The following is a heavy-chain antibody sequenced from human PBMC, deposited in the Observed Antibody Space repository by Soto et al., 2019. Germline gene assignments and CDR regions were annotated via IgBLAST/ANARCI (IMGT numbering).Heavy chain of an antibody. J-gene: IGHJ4*02. D-gene: IGHD5-12*01. V-gene: IGHV4-34*01. CDR2: VKDGGHT. CDR3: ARGQEGVVATH. CDR1: GGSLSGYY. Sequence: QVQLQQWGAGLLKPSETLSLNCAVTGGSLSGYYWSWIRQPPGKGLEWIGEVKDGGHTNYSPSLRGRVPISSDTSNTQFPLRLNSVTAADTGVYYCARGQEGVVATHWDQGSLVTVSS.